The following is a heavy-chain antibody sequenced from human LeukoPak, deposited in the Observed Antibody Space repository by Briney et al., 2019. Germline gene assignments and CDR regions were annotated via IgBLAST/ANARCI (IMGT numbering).Heavy chain of an antibody. CDR2: IYYSGST. Sequence: PSETLSLTCTVSGGSISSSSYYWGWIRQPPGKGLEWIGSIYYSGSTYYNPSLKSRVTISVDTSKNQFSLKLSSVTAADTAVYYCARDSGRRGAFDIWGQGTMVTVSS. D-gene: IGHD7-27*01. J-gene: IGHJ3*02. CDR3: ARDSGRRGAFDI. V-gene: IGHV4-39*07. CDR1: GGSISSSSYY.